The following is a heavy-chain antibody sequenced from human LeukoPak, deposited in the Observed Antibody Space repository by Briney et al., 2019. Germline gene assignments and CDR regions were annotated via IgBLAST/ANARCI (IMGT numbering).Heavy chain of an antibody. CDR1: GFTVSSNY. Sequence: GGSLRLSCVASGFTVSSNYMSWVRQAPGKGLEWVSGIYSGGSTYYADSVKGRFTISRDNSKNTLYLQMNSLRAEDTAVYYGARATDIVVVPAAMDYWGQGTLVTVSS. CDR3: ARATDIVVVPAAMDY. D-gene: IGHD2-2*01. V-gene: IGHV3-66*01. J-gene: IGHJ4*02. CDR2: IYSGGST.